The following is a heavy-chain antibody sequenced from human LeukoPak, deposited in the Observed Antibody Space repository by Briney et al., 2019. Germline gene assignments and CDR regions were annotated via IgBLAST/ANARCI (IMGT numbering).Heavy chain of an antibody. V-gene: IGHV3-30-3*01. Sequence: GGSLRLSCGASGFTFSSYAMHWVRQAPGKGLEWVAVISYDGSNKYYADSVKGRFTISRDNSKNTLYLQMNSLRAEDTAVYYCARWGPYDAFDIWGQGTMVTVSS. CDR2: ISYDGSNK. CDR3: ARWGPYDAFDI. CDR1: GFTFSSYA. D-gene: IGHD3-16*01. J-gene: IGHJ3*02.